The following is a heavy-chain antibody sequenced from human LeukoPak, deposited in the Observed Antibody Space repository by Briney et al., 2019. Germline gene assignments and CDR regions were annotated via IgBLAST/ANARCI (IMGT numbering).Heavy chain of an antibody. Sequence: GGSLRLSCAASGFTVSSNYMSWVRQAPGKGLEWVGFIRSKAYGGTTEYAASVKGRFTISRDDSKSIAYLQMNSLKTEDTAVYYCTTRVAAWSGSNYWGQGTLVTVSS. CDR3: TTRVAAWSGSNY. V-gene: IGHV3-49*04. CDR1: GFTVSSNY. CDR2: IRSKAYGGTT. D-gene: IGHD3-3*01. J-gene: IGHJ4*02.